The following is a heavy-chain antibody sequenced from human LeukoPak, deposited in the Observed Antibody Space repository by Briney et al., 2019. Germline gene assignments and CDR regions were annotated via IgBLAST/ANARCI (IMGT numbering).Heavy chain of an antibody. J-gene: IGHJ4*02. D-gene: IGHD6-19*01. CDR2: IKQDGSDK. V-gene: IGHV3-7*01. CDR1: GFTFSTFW. CDR3: ARELSSGWYYFDH. Sequence: PGGSLRLSCAASGFTFSTFWMTWVRQAPGKGLEWVANIKQDGSDKYYVDSVKGRFTISRDNAKNSLYLQMNSLRAEGTAVYYCARELSSGWYYFDHWGQGTLVTVSS.